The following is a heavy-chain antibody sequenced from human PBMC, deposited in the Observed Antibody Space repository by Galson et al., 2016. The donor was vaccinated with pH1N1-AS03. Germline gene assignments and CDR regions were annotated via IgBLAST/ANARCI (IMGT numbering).Heavy chain of an antibody. V-gene: IGHV3-64*01. J-gene: IGHJ4*02. D-gene: IGHD6-13*01. CDR1: FSSYA. CDR2: ISGNGVST. Sequence: FSSYAMYWVRQAPGKGLEYVSAISGNGVSTYYANSVKGRFTISRDNSKNTLYLQMGSLRAEDMAVYYCARGPVSYSNYWFPPPDYWGQGTLVTVSS. CDR3: ARGPVSYSNYWFPPPDY.